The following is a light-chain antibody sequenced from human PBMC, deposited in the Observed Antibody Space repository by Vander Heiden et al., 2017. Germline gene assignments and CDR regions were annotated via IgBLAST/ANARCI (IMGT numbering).Light chain of an antibody. CDR3: QHYSSRSWT. Sequence: DIQMTQSPSTLSASVGDRVTITCRAGQRIRTYLAWYQQKPGKAPKLLIFDASTLQSGVPSRFSGGGSGTDFTLTISGLQSEDSATYFCQHYSSRSWTFGLGTKVEI. CDR1: QRIRTY. V-gene: IGKV1-5*01. J-gene: IGKJ1*01. CDR2: DAS.